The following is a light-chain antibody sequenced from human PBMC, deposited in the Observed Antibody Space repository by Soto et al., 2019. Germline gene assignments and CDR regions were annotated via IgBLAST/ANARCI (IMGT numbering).Light chain of an antibody. CDR3: QSYDSSLSAYV. J-gene: IGLJ1*01. V-gene: IGLV1-40*01. CDR2: GYT. CDR1: NFNIGAGYG. Sequence: QSVLTQPPSVSGAPGQRVTISCTGSNFNIGAGYGVHWYQLLPGTAPKLLIYGYTNRPSVVPDRFSGSKSGTSASLAITGLQTEDEADYYCQSYDSSLSAYVFGTGTQLTVL.